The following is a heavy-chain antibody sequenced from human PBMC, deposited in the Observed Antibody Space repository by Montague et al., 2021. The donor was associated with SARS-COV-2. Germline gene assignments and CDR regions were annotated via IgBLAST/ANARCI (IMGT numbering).Heavy chain of an antibody. Sequence: SLRLSCAASGFTFSSYALHLVRQAPGKGPEWVAVISYNGRNTQYXDSXKGRATISRDNSKNTLYLQVNSLRTDDTAVYYCAREPKPVGYSYGYTFFEYWGQGSLVTVSS. CDR1: GFTFSSYA. V-gene: IGHV3-30*03. CDR2: ISYNGRNT. CDR3: AREPKPVGYSYGYTFFEY. J-gene: IGHJ4*02. D-gene: IGHD5-18*01.